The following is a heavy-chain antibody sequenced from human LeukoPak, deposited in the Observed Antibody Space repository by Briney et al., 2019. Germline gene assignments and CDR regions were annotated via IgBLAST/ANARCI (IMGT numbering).Heavy chain of an antibody. D-gene: IGHD6-13*01. Sequence: ASVKVSCKASGYTFTGYYMHWVRQAPGQGLEWMGRIIPILGIANYAQKFQGRVTITADKSTSTAYMELNSLRSEDTAVYYCARARIAAANVFYYYYYMDVWGKGTTVTVSS. V-gene: IGHV1-69*04. CDR2: IIPILGIA. CDR1: GYTFTGYY. J-gene: IGHJ6*03. CDR3: ARARIAAANVFYYYYYMDV.